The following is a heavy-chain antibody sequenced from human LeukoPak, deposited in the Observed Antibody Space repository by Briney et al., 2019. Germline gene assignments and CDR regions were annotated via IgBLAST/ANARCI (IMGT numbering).Heavy chain of an antibody. D-gene: IGHD2-15*01. Sequence: GGSLRLSCSASGFTFSAYAMHWVRQSPGKELEYVSGISSNGGSTYYADSVKGRFTISRDNSKSTLYLQMSSLRAEDAAVYYCVKDSHVAMACSGGSCSFDYWGQGTLVTVSS. CDR2: ISSNGGST. CDR3: VKDSHVAMACSGGSCSFDY. J-gene: IGHJ4*02. CDR1: GFTFSAYA. V-gene: IGHV3-64D*06.